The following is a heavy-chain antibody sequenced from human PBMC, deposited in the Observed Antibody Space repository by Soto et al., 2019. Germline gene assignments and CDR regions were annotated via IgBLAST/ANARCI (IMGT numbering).Heavy chain of an antibody. D-gene: IGHD3-3*01. CDR1: GFTFFSYG. Sequence: GGSLRLSCAASGFTFFSYGMHWVRQAPGKGLEWVAVISYDGSNKYYGDSVKGRFTISRDNSKNTLYLQMNSLRADDTAVYYCAKDRAGDIYVAARSGLDDWGQGTLVTVSS. CDR3: AKDRAGDIYVAARSGLDD. J-gene: IGHJ4*02. V-gene: IGHV3-30*18. CDR2: ISYDGSNK.